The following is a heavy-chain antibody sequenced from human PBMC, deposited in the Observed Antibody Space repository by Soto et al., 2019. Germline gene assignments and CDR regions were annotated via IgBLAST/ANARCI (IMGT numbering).Heavy chain of an antibody. V-gene: IGHV1-3*01. CDR1: GYTFDNYA. Sequence: QVQLVQSGAQVKKPGASVKVSCKASGYTFDNYALHWVRQAPGRRLEWKGWIHAGNGYTKYSQSFQGRVTITRDTSASTVHMDLSSLRSEDTAGYYWARLLFSGYDSKLAFDIWGQGTMVTVSS. CDR3: ARLLFSGYDSKLAFDI. D-gene: IGHD5-12*01. J-gene: IGHJ3*02. CDR2: IHAGNGYT.